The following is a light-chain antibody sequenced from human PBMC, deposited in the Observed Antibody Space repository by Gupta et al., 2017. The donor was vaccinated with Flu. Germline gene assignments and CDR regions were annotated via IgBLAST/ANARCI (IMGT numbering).Light chain of an antibody. J-gene: IGKJ5*01. V-gene: IGKV1-12*01. CDR1: QGVDKY. CDR2: TTS. Sequence: GDRVTITCRASQGVDKYLAWHQQKAGEAPNLLIYTTSTLQTGVPSRFSGSASGPDFTLTITSLQPEDSATYYCQQANSWPITFGQGTRLEIK. CDR3: QQANSWPIT.